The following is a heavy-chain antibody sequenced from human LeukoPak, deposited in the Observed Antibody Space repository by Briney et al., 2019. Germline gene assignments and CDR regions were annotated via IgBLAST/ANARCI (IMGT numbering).Heavy chain of an antibody. V-gene: IGHV3-43D*04. CDR2: VRRDDGRT. D-gene: IGHD3-16*01. CDR3: VKGGEDAAMAPNS. Sequence: PGGSLRLSCAASGFTFDDYAMHWVRQPPGKGLEWISLVRRDDGRTFYAGSVRGRFTISRDNRKNSLFLQMTSLRPEDTAFYYCVKGGEDAAMAPNSWGRGTLVIVSS. J-gene: IGHJ4*02. CDR1: GFTFDDYA.